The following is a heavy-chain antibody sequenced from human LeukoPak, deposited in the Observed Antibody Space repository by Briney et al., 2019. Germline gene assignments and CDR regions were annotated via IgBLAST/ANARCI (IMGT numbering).Heavy chain of an antibody. CDR3: TITVTDLYYFDY. V-gene: IGHV3-73*01. CDR2: IRTKANNNAT. Sequence: GGSLRLSCAASGFAFSGSTLHWVRQASGKGLEWVGRIRTKANNNATAYTASVKGRFTISRDDSKNTAYLQMSSLKSEDTAVYYCTITVTDLYYFDYWGRGTLVTVSS. CDR1: GFAFSGST. D-gene: IGHD4-17*01. J-gene: IGHJ4*02.